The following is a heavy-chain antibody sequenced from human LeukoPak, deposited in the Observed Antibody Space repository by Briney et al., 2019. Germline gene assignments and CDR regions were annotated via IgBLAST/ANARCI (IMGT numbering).Heavy chain of an antibody. CDR2: IYYTGST. CDR3: ARDPSYYSGFFDY. CDR1: GGSISSYY. J-gene: IGHJ4*02. Sequence: SETLSLTCTVSGGSISSYYWSWIRQPPGKGLEWIGYIYYTGSTNYNPSLTSRVTISVDTSKNQFSLKLSSVTAADTAIYYCARDPSYYSGFFDYWGQGTLVTASS. V-gene: IGHV4-59*01. D-gene: IGHD6-19*01.